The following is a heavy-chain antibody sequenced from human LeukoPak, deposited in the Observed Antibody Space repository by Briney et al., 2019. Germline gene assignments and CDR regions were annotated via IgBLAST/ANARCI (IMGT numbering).Heavy chain of an antibody. CDR3: ARMDWPGYCSGGSCPKWFDP. D-gene: IGHD2-15*01. Sequence: ASLKLSSKASGYISTDYYLYSGRQAPGQRLEWRGVIKPVGGVTTYAQRFQGRVTMARDTSTSTFDMELSSLRSEHTAVYYCARMDWPGYCSGGSCPKWFDPWGQGTLVTVSS. CDR1: GYISTDYY. V-gene: IGHV1-46*01. J-gene: IGHJ5*02. CDR2: IKPVGGVT.